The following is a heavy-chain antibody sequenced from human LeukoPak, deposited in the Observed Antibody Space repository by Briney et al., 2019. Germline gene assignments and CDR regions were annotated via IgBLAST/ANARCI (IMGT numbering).Heavy chain of an antibody. CDR3: ARGIAAAGIGGYYFDY. CDR1: GGSFSGYY. CDR2: INHSGST. D-gene: IGHD6-13*01. Sequence: PSETLSLTCAVYGGSFSGYYWSWIRQPPGKGLEWIGEINHSGSTNYNPSLKSRVTISVDTSKNQFSLKLSSVTAADTAVYYCARGIAAAGIGGYYFDYWGQGTLVTVSS. V-gene: IGHV4-34*01. J-gene: IGHJ4*02.